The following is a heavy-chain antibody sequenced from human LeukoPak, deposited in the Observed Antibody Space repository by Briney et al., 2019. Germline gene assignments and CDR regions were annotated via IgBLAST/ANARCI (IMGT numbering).Heavy chain of an antibody. CDR3: ATTRPYGTTWAGAFED. V-gene: IGHV3-23*01. J-gene: IGHJ4*02. CDR2: VSSRMGT. CDR1: GFIPTSHG. Sequence: GGSLRLSCAASGFIPTSHGMSWVRQAPGKGLEWVSTVSSRMGTFYTDSVKGRFITSRDNSKNTLLLQMNSLRAEDTAVYYCATTRPYGTTWAGAFEDWGQGTLVTVSS. D-gene: IGHD6-19*01.